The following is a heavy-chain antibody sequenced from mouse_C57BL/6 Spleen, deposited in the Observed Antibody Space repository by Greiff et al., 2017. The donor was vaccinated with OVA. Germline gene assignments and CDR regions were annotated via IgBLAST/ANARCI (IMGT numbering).Heavy chain of an antibody. V-gene: IGHV1-72*01. J-gene: IGHJ1*03. CDR2: IDSNSGGT. CDR3: ARNYGSKPPHWYFDV. D-gene: IGHD1-1*01. Sequence: VQLQQPGAELVKPGASVKLSCKASGYTFTSYWMHWVKQRPGRGLEWIGRIDSNSGGTKYNEKFKSKATLTVDKPSSTAYMQLSSLTSEDSAVYYCARNYGSKPPHWYFDVWGTGTTVTVSS. CDR1: GYTFTSYW.